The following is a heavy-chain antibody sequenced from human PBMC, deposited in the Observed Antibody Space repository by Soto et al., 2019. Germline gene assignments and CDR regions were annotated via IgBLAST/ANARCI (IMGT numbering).Heavy chain of an antibody. CDR3: ARAGAVTTPYYYYGMDV. CDR2: IYSGGST. D-gene: IGHD4-17*01. Sequence: EVQLVESGGGLVQPGGSLRLSCAASGFTVSSNYMSWVRQAPGKGLEWVSVIYSGGSTYYADSVKGRFTISRHNSKNTLNLQMNSLRAEDTAVYYGARAGAVTTPYYYYGMDVWGQGTTVTVSS. J-gene: IGHJ6*02. CDR1: GFTVSSNY. V-gene: IGHV3-53*04.